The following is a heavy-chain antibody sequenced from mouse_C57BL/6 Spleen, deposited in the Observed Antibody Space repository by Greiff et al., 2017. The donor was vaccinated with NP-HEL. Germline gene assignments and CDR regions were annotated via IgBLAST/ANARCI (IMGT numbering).Heavy chain of an antibody. CDR2: IYPSDSDT. V-gene: IGHV1-61*01. D-gene: IGHD1-1*01. J-gene: IGHJ4*01. Sequence: QVQLQQPGAELVRPGSSVKLSCKASGYTFTSYWMDWVKQRPGQGLEWIGNIYPSDSDTHYNQKFKDKATLTVDKSSSTAQMQLSSLKSEESAVYNCARNPYYGDYAMDYWGQGTSVTVSS. CDR1: GYTFTSYW. CDR3: ARNPYYGDYAMDY.